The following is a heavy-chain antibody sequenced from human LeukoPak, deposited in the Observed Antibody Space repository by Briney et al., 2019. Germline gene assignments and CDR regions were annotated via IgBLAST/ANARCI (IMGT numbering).Heavy chain of an antibody. CDR1: GFTFSTPP. CDR3: KSSPTSRIDS. V-gene: IGHV3-64D*09. CDR2: IGSTGGDT. D-gene: IGHD6-13*01. Sequence: GGSLRLSCSASGFTFSTPPMHWVRQAPGKGLEYVSAIGSTGGDTYYADSVKGRFAISRDNSKNTVYLQMSSLRPEDTAIYYCKSSPTSRIDSWGQGTLVTVSS. J-gene: IGHJ4*02.